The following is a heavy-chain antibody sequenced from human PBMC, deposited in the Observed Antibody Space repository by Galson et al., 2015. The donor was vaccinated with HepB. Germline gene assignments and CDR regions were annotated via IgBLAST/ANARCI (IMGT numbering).Heavy chain of an antibody. CDR1: EFTFSNYW. CDR2: IKRAGSGR. J-gene: IGHJ4*02. D-gene: IGHD4-17*01. V-gene: IGHV3-7*01. Sequence: SLRLSCAFSEFTFSNYWMSWARQAPGQGLEWVGEIKRAGSGRYYADSVEGRFTISRDNAKNALYMQMDSLRVEDTAVYYCARDSSSRRKNDYGDPGVYWGQGILVTVSS. CDR3: ARDSSSRRKNDYGDPGVY.